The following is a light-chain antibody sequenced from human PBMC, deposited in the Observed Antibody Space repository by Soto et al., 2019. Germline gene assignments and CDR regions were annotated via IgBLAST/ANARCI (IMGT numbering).Light chain of an antibody. CDR1: NIGSKS. J-gene: IGLJ1*01. CDR2: YDS. V-gene: IGLV3-21*04. Sequence: YELTKPPSVSVAPGKTARITCGGNNIGSKSVHWYQQKPGQAPVLVIYYDSDRPSGIPERFSGSNSGNTATLTISRVEAGDEADYYCQVWDSSSDHRYVFGTGTKLTVL. CDR3: QVWDSSSDHRYV.